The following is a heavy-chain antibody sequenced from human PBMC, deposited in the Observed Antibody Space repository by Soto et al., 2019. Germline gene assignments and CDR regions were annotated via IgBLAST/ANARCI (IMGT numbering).Heavy chain of an antibody. D-gene: IGHD5-12*01. CDR3: ASTPGDIAWDYWYFDL. V-gene: IGHV4-4*02. J-gene: IGHJ2*01. CDR1: GGSISSSNW. Sequence: QVQLQESGPGLVKPSGTLSLTCAVSGGSISSSNWWSWVRQPPGKGLEWIGEIYHSGSTNYNPSLKSRVTISVDKSKNQFSLKLSSVTAADTAVYYCASTPGDIAWDYWYFDLWGRGTLVTVSS. CDR2: IYHSGST.